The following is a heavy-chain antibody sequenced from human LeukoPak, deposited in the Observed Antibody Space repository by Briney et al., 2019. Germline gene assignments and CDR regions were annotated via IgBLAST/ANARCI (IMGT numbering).Heavy chain of an antibody. CDR2: ISSSSSYI. CDR1: GFSFSDYT. J-gene: IGHJ4*02. CDR3: ARGYGRADY. D-gene: IGHD5-18*01. V-gene: IGHV3-21*01. Sequence: GGSLRLSCAGSGFSFSDYTMNWVRQAPGKGLEWVSSISSSSSYIYYADSVKRRFTISRDNAKNSLYLQMNSLRAEDTAVYYCARGYGRADYWGQGTLVSVSS.